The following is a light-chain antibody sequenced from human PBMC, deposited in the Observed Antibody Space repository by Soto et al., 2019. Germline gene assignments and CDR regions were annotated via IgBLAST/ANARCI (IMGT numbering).Light chain of an antibody. J-gene: IGKJ2*01. CDR2: LGF. CDR1: QRLLHSNGNNF. V-gene: IGKV2-28*01. Sequence: EIVMTQSPPSLTVTPGEPASISCRASQRLLHSNGNNFLDWYLQKPGQSPQLLIYLGFNRASGVPDRVSGSRAVTDFTLKISRVEAEDVVVYYCMQALQTPYTFGQGTKLEIK. CDR3: MQALQTPYT.